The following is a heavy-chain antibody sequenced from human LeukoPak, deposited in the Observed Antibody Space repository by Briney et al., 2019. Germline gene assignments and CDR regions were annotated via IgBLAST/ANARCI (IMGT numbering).Heavy chain of an antibody. V-gene: IGHV1-46*01. CDR1: GYTFTSYY. J-gene: IGHJ4*02. CDR2: INPSGGST. Sequence: ASVKVSCKASGYTFTSYYMHWARQAPGQGLEWMGIINPSGGSTSYAQKFQGRVTMTRDTSTSTVYMELSSLRSEDTAVYYCARSVRRVRGVITNDYWGQGTLVTVSS. CDR3: ARSVRRVRGVITNDY. D-gene: IGHD3-10*01.